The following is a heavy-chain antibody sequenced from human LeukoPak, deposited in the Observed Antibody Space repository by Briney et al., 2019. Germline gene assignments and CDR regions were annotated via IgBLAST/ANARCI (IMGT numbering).Heavy chain of an antibody. CDR2: IIPIFGTA. CDR3: ARGVDHYYGSGSYYPHMDV. V-gene: IGHV1-69*13. J-gene: IGHJ6*03. Sequence: SVKVSCKASGGTFSSYAISWVRQGPGQGLEWMGGIIPIFGTANYAQKFQGRVTITADESTSTAYMELSSLRSEDTAVYYCARGVDHYYGSGSYYPHMDVWGKGTTVTISS. D-gene: IGHD3-10*01. CDR1: GGTFSSYA.